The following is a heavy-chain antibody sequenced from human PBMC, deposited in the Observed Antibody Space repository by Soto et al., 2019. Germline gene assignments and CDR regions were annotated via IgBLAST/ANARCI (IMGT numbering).Heavy chain of an antibody. D-gene: IGHD1-20*01. CDR1: GGSFRGYY. V-gene: IGHV4-34*01. J-gene: IGHJ6*04. Sequence: SETLSLTCTVSGGSFRGYYWGWVRQPPGKGLEWIGEINHSGTSNYHPSLKSRVTISVATSKNQFSLTVNSVTPADTAVYYCARRDITFRGGMDFWGKGPTVTVSS. CDR3: ARRDITFRGGMDF. CDR2: INHSGTS.